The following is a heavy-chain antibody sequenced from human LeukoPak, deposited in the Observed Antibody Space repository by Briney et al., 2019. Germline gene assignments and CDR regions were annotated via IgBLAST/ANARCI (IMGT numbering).Heavy chain of an antibody. CDR1: GFTFSSYG. CDR2: ISGSGGST. J-gene: IGHJ4*02. CDR3: ARDLNWETY. Sequence: PGGSLRLSCAASGFTFSSYGMSWVRQAPGKGLEWVSAISGSGGSTYYADSVKGRFTISRDNSKSTLYLQMNSLRAEDTAVYYCARDLNWETYWGQGTLVSVSS. V-gene: IGHV3-23*01. D-gene: IGHD7-27*01.